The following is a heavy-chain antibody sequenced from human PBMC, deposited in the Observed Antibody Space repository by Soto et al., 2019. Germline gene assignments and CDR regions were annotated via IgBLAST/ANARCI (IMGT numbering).Heavy chain of an antibody. CDR2: IIPILGIA. CDR1: GGTFSSYT. V-gene: IGHV1-69*02. J-gene: IGHJ4*02. D-gene: IGHD3-3*01. CDR3: ARGSLRFLEWSKNYCDY. Sequence: QVQLVQSGAEVKKPGSSVKVSCKASGGTFSSYTISWVRQAPRQGLQWMGRIIPILGIANYAQKFQGRGTITADKSTSTAYMELSSLRAEDTAVYYCARGSLRFLEWSKNYCDYWGQGTLVTVSS.